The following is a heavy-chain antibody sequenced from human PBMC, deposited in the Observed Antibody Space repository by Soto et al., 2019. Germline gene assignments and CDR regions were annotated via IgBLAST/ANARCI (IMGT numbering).Heavy chain of an antibody. Sequence: SETLSLTCTVSGGSIYRSGYYWGRIRQRPGTGLEWVGNIDYLGATYSNPSLKSRLTILRDPSKNQFSRKLTSATAEDTTLNNCGKVLVGATGHADSDSGGAGTRVTVAS. CDR3: GKVLVGATGHADSDS. J-gene: IGHJ4*02. D-gene: IGHD2-15*01. V-gene: IGHV4-39*01. CDR2: IDYLGAT. CDR1: GGSIYRSGYY.